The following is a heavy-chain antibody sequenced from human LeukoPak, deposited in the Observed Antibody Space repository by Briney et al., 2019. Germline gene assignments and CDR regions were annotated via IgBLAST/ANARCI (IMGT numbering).Heavy chain of an antibody. Sequence: SETLSLTCTVSGGSISSYYWSWIRQSPGKGLEWIGCMYYSGSINYNPSLKSRVTISGDTTKNQFSLKLSSVTAADTAVYYCAREDRYSYGYYYYYGMDVWGQGTTVTVSS. J-gene: IGHJ6*02. V-gene: IGHV4-59*01. CDR1: GGSISSYY. CDR3: AREDRYSYGYYYYYGMDV. CDR2: MYYSGSI. D-gene: IGHD5-18*01.